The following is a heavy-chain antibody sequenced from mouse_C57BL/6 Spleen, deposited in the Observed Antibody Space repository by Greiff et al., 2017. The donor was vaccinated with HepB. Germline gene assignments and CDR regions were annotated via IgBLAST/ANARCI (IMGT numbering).Heavy chain of an antibody. CDR3: ARQRYDYDDGNWYFDV. D-gene: IGHD2-4*01. CDR1: GFTFSSYG. CDR2: ISSGGSYT. J-gene: IGHJ1*03. Sequence: DVQLVESGGDLVKPGGSLKLSCAASGFTFSSYGMSWVRQTPDKRLEWVATISSGGSYTYYPDSVKGRFTISRDNAKNTLYLQMSSLKSEDTAMYYCARQRYDYDDGNWYFDVWGTGTTVTVSS. V-gene: IGHV5-6*01.